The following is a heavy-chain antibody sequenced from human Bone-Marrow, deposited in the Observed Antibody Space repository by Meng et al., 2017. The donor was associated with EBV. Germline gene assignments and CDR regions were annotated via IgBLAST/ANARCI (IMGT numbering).Heavy chain of an antibody. V-gene: IGHV1-8*01. CDR3: ARGHRGLWFGELLSIYYFDY. D-gene: IGHD3-10*01. J-gene: IGHJ4*02. CDR1: GYTXTSYD. CDR2: MNPNSGNT. Sequence: QAQLVQPGAEVKKXXSSVKGSXTASGYTXTSYDINWVRQATGQGLEWMGWMNPNSGNTGYAQKFQGRVTMTRNTSISTAYMELSSLRSEDTAVYYCARGHRGLWFGELLSIYYFDYWGQGTLVTVSS.